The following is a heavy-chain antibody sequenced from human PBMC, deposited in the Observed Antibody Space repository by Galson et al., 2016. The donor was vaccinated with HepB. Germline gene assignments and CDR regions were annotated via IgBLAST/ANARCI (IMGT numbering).Heavy chain of an antibody. CDR3: AKYWYWSAVL. J-gene: IGHJ4*02. CDR1: GFTFSNYA. V-gene: IGHV3-23*01. CDR2: ISDNSDRT. D-gene: IGHD3-3*01. Sequence: SLRLSCAASGFTFSNYAMRWVRQAPGKGLEWVSTISDNSDRTYYADSVKGRFTISRDNSKNTLYLQMNSLRAEDTAVYYCAKYWYWSAVLWGQGTLVTVAS.